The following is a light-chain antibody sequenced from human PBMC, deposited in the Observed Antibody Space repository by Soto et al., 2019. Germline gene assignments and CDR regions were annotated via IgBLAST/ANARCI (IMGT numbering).Light chain of an antibody. CDR3: QKYNSAPRT. Sequence: DIQMTQSPSSLSASVGDRVTITCRASQGISNYLAWYQQKPGKVPKLLLYAASTFQSGVPSRFSGSGSGTDFTLTISSLQPEDVATYYCQKYNSAPRTFGQGTRLEIK. V-gene: IGKV1-27*01. CDR2: AAS. CDR1: QGISNY. J-gene: IGKJ5*01.